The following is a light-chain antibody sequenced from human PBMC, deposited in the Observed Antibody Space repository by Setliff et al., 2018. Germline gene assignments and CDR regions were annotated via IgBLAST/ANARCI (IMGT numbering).Light chain of an antibody. CDR3: SSFRSIATPEV. J-gene: IGLJ1*01. V-gene: IGLV2-14*01. CDR2: EVS. CDR1: SSDVGSHNY. Sequence: SALTQPASVSGSPGQSITISCTGTSSDVGSHNYVSWYQHHPGKAPKLVIYEVSNRPSGVSNRFSGSKSVNTASLTISGLQAEDEADYYCSSFRSIATPEVFGTGTKATVL.